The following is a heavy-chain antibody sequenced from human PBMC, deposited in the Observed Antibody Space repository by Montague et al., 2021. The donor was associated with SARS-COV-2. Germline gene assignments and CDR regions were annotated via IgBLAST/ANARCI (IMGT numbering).Heavy chain of an antibody. CDR2: VYYSRSS. CDR3: VRDPAPSGSGTFYDY. CDR1: GDSVSHDF. Sequence: SETLSLTCTASGDSVSHDFWTWIRQPPGKGLEWIGYVYYSRSSSYNPSLRGRVSIAVDTSKNQFSLRLSTVTAADTAICYCVRDPAPSGSGTFYDYWGQGTLVAVSS. V-gene: IGHV4-59*02. D-gene: IGHD1-26*01. J-gene: IGHJ4*02.